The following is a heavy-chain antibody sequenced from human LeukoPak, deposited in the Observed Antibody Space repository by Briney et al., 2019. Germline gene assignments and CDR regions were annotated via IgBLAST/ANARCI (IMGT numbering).Heavy chain of an antibody. CDR3: ARRGVVPNYYFDY. Sequence: GGSLRLSCAASGFTFSSYWMSWVRQAPGKGLEWVSYISSSGSTIYYADSVKGRFTISRDNAKNSLYLQMNSLRAEDTAVYYCARRGVVPNYYFDYWGQGTLVTVSS. CDR1: GFTFSSYW. J-gene: IGHJ4*02. V-gene: IGHV3-48*04. D-gene: IGHD3-3*01. CDR2: ISSSGSTI.